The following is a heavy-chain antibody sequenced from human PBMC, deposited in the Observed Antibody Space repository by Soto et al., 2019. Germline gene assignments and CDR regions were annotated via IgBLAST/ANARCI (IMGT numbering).Heavy chain of an antibody. CDR2: INHSGST. CDR1: GGSISSGGYY. V-gene: IGHV4-39*07. CDR3: ARVKPRYSYGTQYMDV. D-gene: IGHD5-18*01. J-gene: IGHJ6*02. Sequence: PSETLSLTCTVSGGSISSGGYYWSWIRQPPGKGLEWIGEINHSGSTNYNPSLKSRVTISVDTSKNQFSLKLSSVTAADTAVYYCARVKPRYSYGTQYMDVWGQGTTVTVSS.